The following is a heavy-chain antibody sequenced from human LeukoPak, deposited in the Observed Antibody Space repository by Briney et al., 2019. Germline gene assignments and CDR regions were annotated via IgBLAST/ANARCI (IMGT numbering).Heavy chain of an antibody. V-gene: IGHV3-21*01. D-gene: IGHD3-10*01. Sequence: NPGGSLRLSCAASGFTFSSYSMNWVRQAPGKGLEWVSSISSSSSYIYYADSVKGRFTISRDNAKNSLYLQMNSLRAEDTAVYYCARDSYYYGSGRVHYYYYGMDVWGQGTTVTVSS. CDR3: ARDSYYYGSGRVHYYYYGMDV. CDR1: GFTFSSYS. CDR2: ISSSSSYI. J-gene: IGHJ6*02.